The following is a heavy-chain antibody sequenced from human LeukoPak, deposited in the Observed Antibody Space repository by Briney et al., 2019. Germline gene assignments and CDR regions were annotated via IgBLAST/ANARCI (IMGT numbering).Heavy chain of an antibody. V-gene: IGHV3-23*01. CDR3: TKSDAEVTAMTLDY. Sequence: GGSLRLSCTASGFTFCSYAMMWVRQAPGKRREWVSALSGSGGSRYSADDVKGRFTISRDNSENTLYLKMNSLRAEDTGVYYCTKSDAEVTAMTLDYWGQGTLVTVSS. D-gene: IGHD2-21*02. CDR1: GFTFCSYA. J-gene: IGHJ4*02. CDR2: LSGSGGSR.